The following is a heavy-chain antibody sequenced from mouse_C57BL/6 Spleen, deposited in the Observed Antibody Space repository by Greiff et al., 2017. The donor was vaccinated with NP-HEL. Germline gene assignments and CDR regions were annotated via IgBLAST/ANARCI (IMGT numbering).Heavy chain of an antibody. V-gene: IGHV1-26*01. CDR1: GYTFTDYY. J-gene: IGHJ2*01. D-gene: IGHD3-2*02. CDR3: ARWVQLRLQDYFDY. Sequence: EVQLQQSGPELVKPGASVKISCKASGYTFTDYYMNWVKQSHGKSLEWIGDINPNNGGTSYNQKFKGKATLTVDKSSSTAYMELRSLTSEDSAVYYCARWVQLRLQDYFDYWGQGTTLTVSS. CDR2: INPNNGGT.